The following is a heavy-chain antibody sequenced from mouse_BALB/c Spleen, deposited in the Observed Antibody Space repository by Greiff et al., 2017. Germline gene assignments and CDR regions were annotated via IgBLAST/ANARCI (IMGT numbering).Heavy chain of an antibody. CDR3: ARGTMITPWFAY. Sequence: EVKLMESGGGLVKPGGSLKLSCAASGFTFSSFGMHWVRQAPEKGLEWVAYISCGSSTIYYADTVKGRFTISRDNPKNTLFLQMTSLRSEDTAMYYCARGTMITPWFAYWGQGTLVTVSA. J-gene: IGHJ3*01. V-gene: IGHV5-17*02. D-gene: IGHD2-4*01. CDR2: ISCGSSTI. CDR1: GFTFSSFG.